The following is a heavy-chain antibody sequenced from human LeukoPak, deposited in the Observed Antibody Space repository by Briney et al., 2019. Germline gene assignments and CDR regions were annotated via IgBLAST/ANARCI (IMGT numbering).Heavy chain of an antibody. CDR1: GFTFSSYA. Sequence: GGSLRLSCAASGFTFSSYAMSWVRQAPGKGLEWVSAISGSGGSTYYADSVKGRFTISRDNSKNTLYLQMNSPRAEDTAVYYCAKARTFGVVIIRDFDYWGQGTLVTVSS. J-gene: IGHJ4*02. V-gene: IGHV3-23*01. D-gene: IGHD3-3*01. CDR2: ISGSGGST. CDR3: AKARTFGVVIIRDFDY.